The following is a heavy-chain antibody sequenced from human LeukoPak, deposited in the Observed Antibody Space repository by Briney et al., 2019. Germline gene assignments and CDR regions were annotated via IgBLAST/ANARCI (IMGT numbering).Heavy chain of an antibody. J-gene: IGHJ4*02. CDR1: GGSFSGYY. CDR3: ARASTYDIFSSGPFDY. CDR2: INRSGTT. D-gene: IGHD3-9*01. V-gene: IGHV4-34*01. Sequence: PSETLSLTCAVYGGSFSGYYWSWIRQPPGKGLEWIGEINRSGTTKYNPSLKSRVTISVDTSKNQFSLKLSSVTAADTAVYYCARASTYDIFSSGPFDYWGQGTLVTVSS.